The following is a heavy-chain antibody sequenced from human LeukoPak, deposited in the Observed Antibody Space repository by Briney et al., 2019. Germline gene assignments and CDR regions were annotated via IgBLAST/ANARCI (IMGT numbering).Heavy chain of an antibody. CDR1: GYTFTSYD. CDR2: IIPIFGTA. J-gene: IGHJ6*03. D-gene: IGHD2-21*02. V-gene: IGHV1-69*06. CDR3: ARAAYCGGDCSPRFHYYYYMDV. Sequence: SVKVSCKASGYTFTSYDINWVRQATGQGLEWMGGIIPIFGTANYAQKFQGRVTITADKSTSTAYMELSSLRSEDTAVYYCARAAYCGGDCSPRFHYYYYMDVWGKGTTVTVSS.